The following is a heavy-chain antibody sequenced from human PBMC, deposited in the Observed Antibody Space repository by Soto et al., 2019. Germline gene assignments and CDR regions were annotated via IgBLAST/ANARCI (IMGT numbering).Heavy chain of an antibody. V-gene: IGHV3-30*18. CDR1: GFTFSSYG. CDR3: AKGYPGGSIWFGESIYYFDY. Sequence: GGSLRLSCAASGFTFSSYGMHWVRQAPGKGLEWVAVISYDGSNKYYADSVKGRFTISRDNSKNTLYLQMNSLRAEDTAVYYCAKGYPGGSIWFGESIYYFDYWGQGTLVTVS. CDR2: ISYDGSNK. D-gene: IGHD3-10*01. J-gene: IGHJ4*02.